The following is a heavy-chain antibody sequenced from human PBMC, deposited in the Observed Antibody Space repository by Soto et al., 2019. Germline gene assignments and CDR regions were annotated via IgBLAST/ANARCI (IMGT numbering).Heavy chain of an antibody. CDR1: GYTFTSYD. CDR2: MNPNSGNT. J-gene: IGHJ1*01. CDR3: ARVPAYCSGGSCAFQH. Sequence: ASVKVSCKASGYTFTSYDINWVRQATGQGLEWMGWMNPNSGNTGYAQKFQGRVTMTRNTSISTAYMELSSLRSEDTAVYYCARVPAYCSGGSCAFQHWGQGTLVTVSS. V-gene: IGHV1-8*01. D-gene: IGHD2-15*01.